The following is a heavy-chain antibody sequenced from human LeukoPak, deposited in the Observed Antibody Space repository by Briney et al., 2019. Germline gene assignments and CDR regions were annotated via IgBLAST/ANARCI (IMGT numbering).Heavy chain of an antibody. CDR2: ISKTAKNT. V-gene: IGHV3-48*01. Sequence: PGGSLRLSCAASGFNLENHDFYWIRQAPGKGLEWVSYISKTAKNTYYGDSVKGRSTLPRDNPKKSVYLQLNSQRVEDRAVYYCASLLSLNYVRYFDLWGQGTLVTVSS. CDR1: GFNLENHD. J-gene: IGHJ5*02. D-gene: IGHD4-11*01. CDR3: ASLLSLNYVRYFDL.